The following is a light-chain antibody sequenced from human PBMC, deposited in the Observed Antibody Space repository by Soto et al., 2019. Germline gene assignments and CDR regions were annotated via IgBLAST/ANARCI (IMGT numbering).Light chain of an antibody. CDR3: SSYTTSNTFYV. CDR2: DVS. V-gene: IGLV2-14*03. J-gene: IGLJ1*01. Sequence: QSVLTQPASVSGSPGQSITISCTGTSSDVGGYNYVSWYQQYPVKAPKLMIYDVSNRPSGVSNRFSGSKSGNTASLTISGLQAEDEADYYCSSYTTSNTFYVFGTGTKVTVL. CDR1: SSDVGGYNY.